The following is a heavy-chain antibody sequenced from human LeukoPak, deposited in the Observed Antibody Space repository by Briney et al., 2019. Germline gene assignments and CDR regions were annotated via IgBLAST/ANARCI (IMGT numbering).Heavy chain of an antibody. CDR3: TCQQWLARGFDY. J-gene: IGHJ4*02. Sequence: GGSLRLSCAASGFTVSSNYMSWVRQAPGKGLEWVGRIKSKTDGGTTDYAAPVKGRFTISRDDSKNTLYLQMNSLKTEDTAVYYCTCQQWLARGFDYWGQGTLVTVSS. CDR1: GFTVSSNY. CDR2: IKSKTDGGTT. D-gene: IGHD6-19*01. V-gene: IGHV3-15*01.